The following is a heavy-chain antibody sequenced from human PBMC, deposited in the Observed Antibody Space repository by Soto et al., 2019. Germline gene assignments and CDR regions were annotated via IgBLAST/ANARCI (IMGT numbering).Heavy chain of an antibody. V-gene: IGHV4-39*01. CDR1: GGSISSSSYY. D-gene: IGHD6-13*01. J-gene: IGHJ4*02. Sequence: SETLSLTCTVSGGSISSSSYYWGWIRQPPGKGLEWIGSIYYSGSTYYNPSLKSRVTISVDTSKNQFSLKLSSVTAADTAVYYCARSTYIAAAGTFDYWGQGTRVTVSS. CDR3: ARSTYIAAAGTFDY. CDR2: IYYSGST.